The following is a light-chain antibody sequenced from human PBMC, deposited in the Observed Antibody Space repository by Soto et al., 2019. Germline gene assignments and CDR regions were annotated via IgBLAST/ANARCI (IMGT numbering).Light chain of an antibody. CDR3: HKYNNWFPLT. CDR2: RAS. V-gene: IGKV3-15*01. Sequence: EVVLTQSPATLSVSPGERATLSCRASESVNNKLGWYQQKPGQPPRLLIYRASTRATGIPARFSGSGSGTEFTITIRRLQSEDAAVYYCHKYNNWFPLTFGQGTRLEIK. CDR1: ESVNNK. J-gene: IGKJ5*01.